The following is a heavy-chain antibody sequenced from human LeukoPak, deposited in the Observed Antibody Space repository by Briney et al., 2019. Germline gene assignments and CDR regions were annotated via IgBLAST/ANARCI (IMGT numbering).Heavy chain of an antibody. CDR2: ISGSGGST. J-gene: IGHJ6*03. CDR3: ATGATTRPYYYYYMDV. D-gene: IGHD1-26*01. CDR1: GFTFSSYA. Sequence: GGSLRLSCAASGFTFSSYAMSWVRQAPGKGLEWVSAISGSGGSTYYADSVKGRFTISRDNSKNTRYLQMNSLRAEDTAVYYCATGATTRPYYYYYMDVWGKGTTVTVSS. V-gene: IGHV3-23*01.